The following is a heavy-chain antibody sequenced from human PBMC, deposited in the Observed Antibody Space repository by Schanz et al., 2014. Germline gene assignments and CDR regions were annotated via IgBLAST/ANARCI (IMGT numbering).Heavy chain of an antibody. J-gene: IGHJ3*02. D-gene: IGHD6-6*01. CDR1: GYTFTSYD. V-gene: IGHV1-8*01. CDR2: MNSKTGNT. CDR3: ARGSSTGAFDI. Sequence: QVQLVQSGAEVKKPGASVKVSCKASGYTFTSYDINWVRQATGQGLEWMGWMNSKTGNTGYAQRFQGRVTMTRDTSTSTVYMELSSLRSEDTAVYVCARGSSTGAFDIWGQGTPVTVSS.